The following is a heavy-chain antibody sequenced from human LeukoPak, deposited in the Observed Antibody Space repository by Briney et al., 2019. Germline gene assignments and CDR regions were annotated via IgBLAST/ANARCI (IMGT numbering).Heavy chain of an antibody. CDR1: GGTFSSYA. J-gene: IGHJ4*02. Sequence: ASVKVSCKASGGTFSSYAISWVRQAPGQGLEWMGRIIPILGIANYAQKFQGRVTITADKSTSTAYMELSSLRSEDTAVYYCARYVSLIAAAGKDYWGQGTLVTVSS. V-gene: IGHV1-69*04. CDR2: IIPILGIA. D-gene: IGHD6-13*01. CDR3: ARYVSLIAAAGKDY.